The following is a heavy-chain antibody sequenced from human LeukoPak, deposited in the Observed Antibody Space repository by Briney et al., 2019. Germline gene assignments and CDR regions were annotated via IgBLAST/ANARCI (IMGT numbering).Heavy chain of an antibody. CDR2: FIWNSGRI. D-gene: IGHD2-2*01. J-gene: IGHJ5*02. CDR1: GFTFDDYA. CDR3: AKLYCSSTSCPNWFDP. V-gene: IGHV3-9*01. Sequence: GRSLRLSCAASGFTFDDYAMHWVRQAPGKGLEWVSGFIWNSGRIGYPHSVKGRFTISRDNAKNSLYLQMNSLRAEDTALYYCAKLYCSSTSCPNWFDPWGQGTLVTVSS.